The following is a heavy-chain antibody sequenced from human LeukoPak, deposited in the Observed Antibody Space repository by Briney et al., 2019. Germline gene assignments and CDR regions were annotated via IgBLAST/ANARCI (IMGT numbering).Heavy chain of an antibody. CDR3: ARGLGDYEPLNWFDP. CDR2: INHSGST. D-gene: IGHD4-17*01. Sequence: SSETLSLTCAVYGGSFSGYYWSWIRQSPGKGLEWIGEINHSGSTNYNPSLKSRVTISVDTSKNQFSLKLTSVTAADTAVYYCARGLGDYEPLNWFDPWGQGTLVTVSS. CDR1: GGSFSGYY. J-gene: IGHJ5*02. V-gene: IGHV4-34*01.